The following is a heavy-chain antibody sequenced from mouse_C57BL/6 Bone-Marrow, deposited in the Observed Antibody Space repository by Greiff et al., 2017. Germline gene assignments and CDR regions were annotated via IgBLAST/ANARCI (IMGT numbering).Heavy chain of an antibody. CDR2: ISNGGGST. CDR3: AWGYAY. V-gene: IGHV5-12*01. CDR1: GFTFSDYY. D-gene: IGHD3-1*01. J-gene: IGHJ4*01. Sequence: EVMLVESGGGLVQPGGSLKLSCAASGFTFSDYYMSWVRQTPEQRLEWVAYISNGGGSTYYPDTVKGRFTISRDNAKNPLYLQMGRLESEYTAMYYCAWGYAYWGQGTSVTVSS.